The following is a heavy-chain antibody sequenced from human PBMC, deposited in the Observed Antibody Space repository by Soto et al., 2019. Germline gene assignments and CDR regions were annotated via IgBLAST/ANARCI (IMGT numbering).Heavy chain of an antibody. Sequence: QPGGSLRLSCAASGFTFSSYAMSWVRQAPGKGLEWVSAISGSGGSTYYADSVKGRFTISRDNSKNTLYLQMNSLRAEDTAVYYCAKVPHPYNYDILTGYHFDFDYWGQGTLVTVS. CDR3: AKVPHPYNYDILTGYHFDFDY. V-gene: IGHV3-23*01. CDR2: ISGSGGST. CDR1: GFTFSSYA. J-gene: IGHJ4*02. D-gene: IGHD3-9*01.